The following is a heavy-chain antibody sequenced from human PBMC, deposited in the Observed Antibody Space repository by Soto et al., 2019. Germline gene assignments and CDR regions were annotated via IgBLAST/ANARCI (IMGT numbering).Heavy chain of an antibody. J-gene: IGHJ2*01. D-gene: IGHD4-17*01. CDR3: ARLSFPSTTVVTSNLYFDL. CDR1: GFTFSSYW. V-gene: IGHV3-7*03. Sequence: GGSLRLSCAASGFTFSSYWMSWVRQAPGKGLEWVANIKQDGSEKYYVDSVKGRFTISRDNAKNSLYLQMNSLRAEDTAVYYCARLSFPSTTVVTSNLYFDLCGRGTLVTVSS. CDR2: IKQDGSEK.